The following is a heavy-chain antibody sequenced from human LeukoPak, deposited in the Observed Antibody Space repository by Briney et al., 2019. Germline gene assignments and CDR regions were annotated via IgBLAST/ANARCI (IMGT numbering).Heavy chain of an antibody. CDR1: GFTFSNAW. CDR3: ASQFFGVDVYYFDY. D-gene: IGHD3-3*01. CDR2: IKSKTDGGTT. J-gene: IGHJ4*02. V-gene: IGHV3-15*07. Sequence: GGSLRLSCAASGFTFSNAWMNWVRQAPGKGLEWVGRIKSKTDGGTTDYAAPVKGRFTISRDDSKNTLYLQMNSLKTEDTAVYYCASQFFGVDVYYFDYWGQGTLVTVSS.